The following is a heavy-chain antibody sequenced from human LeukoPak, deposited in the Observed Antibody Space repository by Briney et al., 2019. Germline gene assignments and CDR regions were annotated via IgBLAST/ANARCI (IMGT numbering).Heavy chain of an antibody. CDR3: ARASDSGYESCDAFDI. CDR2: IYYSGST. Sequence: SETLSLTRTVSGGSISSYYWSSIRQPPGKGLEWVGYIYYSGSTNYNPSLKSRVNISADTSKNQFYLKLSSLTAADTAVYYCARASDSGYESCDAFDIWGQGTMVTVSS. V-gene: IGHV4-59*01. J-gene: IGHJ3*02. D-gene: IGHD5-12*01. CDR1: GGSISSYY.